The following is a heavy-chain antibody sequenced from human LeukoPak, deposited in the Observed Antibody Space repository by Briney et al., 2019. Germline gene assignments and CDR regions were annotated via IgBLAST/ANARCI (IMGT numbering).Heavy chain of an antibody. CDR1: GFTFSSYS. CDR3: ASPLSGGYSSSWLPDYFDY. CDR2: ISSSSSYI. Sequence: PGGSLRLSCAASGFTFSSYSMNWVRQAPGKGLEWVSSISSSSSYIYYADSVKGRFTISRDNAKNSLYLQMNSLRAEDTAVYYCASPLSGGYSSSWLPDYFDYWGQGTLVTVSS. J-gene: IGHJ4*02. V-gene: IGHV3-21*01. D-gene: IGHD6-13*01.